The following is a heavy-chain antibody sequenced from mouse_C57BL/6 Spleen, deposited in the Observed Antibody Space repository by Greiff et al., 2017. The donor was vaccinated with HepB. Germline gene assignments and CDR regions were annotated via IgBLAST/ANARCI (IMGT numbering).Heavy chain of an antibody. CDR3: ATYYGPFDY. D-gene: IGHD1-2*01. J-gene: IGHJ2*01. Sequence: EVKLQESGPGLVKPSQSLSLTCSVTGYSITSGYYWTWIRQFPGNKLEWMGYISYDGSNNYNPSLKNRISITRDTSKNQFFLKLNSVTTEDTATYYCATYYGPFDYWGQGTTLTVSS. V-gene: IGHV3-6*01. CDR2: ISYDGSN. CDR1: GYSITSGYY.